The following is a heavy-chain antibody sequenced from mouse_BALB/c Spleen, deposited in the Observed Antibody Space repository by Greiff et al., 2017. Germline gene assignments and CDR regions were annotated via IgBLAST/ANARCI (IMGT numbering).Heavy chain of an antibody. CDR1: GYTFTSYW. Sequence: VQLQQSGAELARPGASVKLSCKASGYTFTSYWMQWVKQRPGQGLEWIGAIYPGDGDTRYTQKFKGKATLTADKSSSTAYMQLSSLASEDSAVYYCARGGLLGPMDYWGQGTSVTVSS. D-gene: IGHD1-1*01. CDR2: IYPGDGDT. CDR3: ARGGLLGPMDY. J-gene: IGHJ4*01. V-gene: IGHV1-87*01.